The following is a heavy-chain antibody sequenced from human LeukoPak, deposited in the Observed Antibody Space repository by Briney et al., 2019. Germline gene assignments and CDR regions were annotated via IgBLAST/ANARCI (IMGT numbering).Heavy chain of an antibody. CDR2: IKEDGSVK. CDR1: GFTFSSSW. V-gene: IGHV3-7*01. D-gene: IGHD3/OR15-3a*01. CDR3: PKHFGHQQFDS. J-gene: IGHJ4*02. Sequence: PGGSLRLSCAVSGFTFSSSWMDWVRQAPGKGLEWVANIKEDGSVKNYVDSVKGRFTISRDNTKNSLYLQMNSLRAEDTAVYYCPKHFGHQQFDSWSQGTLVIVSP.